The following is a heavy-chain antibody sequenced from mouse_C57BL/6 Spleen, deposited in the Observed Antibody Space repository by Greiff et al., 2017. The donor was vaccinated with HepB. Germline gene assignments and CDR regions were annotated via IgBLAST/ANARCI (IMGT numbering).Heavy chain of an antibody. Sequence: VQLQQSGAELVKPGASVKVSCTASGFNIKDYYLHWVKQRTEQGLEWIGRIDPEDGETKYAPKFQGRAPITADTSSNTAYLQLSSRTSEDTAVYYCGGRTLTGGGFAYWGQGTLVTVSA. CDR2: IDPEDGET. J-gene: IGHJ3*01. CDR1: GFNIKDYY. CDR3: GGRTLTGGGFAY. D-gene: IGHD1-1*01. V-gene: IGHV14-2*01.